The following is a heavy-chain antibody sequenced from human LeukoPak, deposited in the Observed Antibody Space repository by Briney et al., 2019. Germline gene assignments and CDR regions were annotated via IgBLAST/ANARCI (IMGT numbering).Heavy chain of an antibody. CDR1: GGSFSGYY. CDR3: ARGLNLPGIAAAGPDNWFDP. CDR2: INHRGST. J-gene: IGHJ5*02. V-gene: IGHV4-34*01. Sequence: PSETLSLPCAVCGGSFSGYYWRWIREPPRKGLEWIGEINHRGSTNYNPSHKRRVTISVDTSKNQCSLKLSSVTAADTAVYYCARGLNLPGIAAAGPDNWFDPWDQGTLVTVSS. D-gene: IGHD6-13*01.